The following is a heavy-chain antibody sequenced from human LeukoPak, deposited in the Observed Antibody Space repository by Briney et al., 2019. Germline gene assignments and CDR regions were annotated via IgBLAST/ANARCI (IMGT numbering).Heavy chain of an antibody. Sequence: ASVKVSCKASGYTFTSYYMHWVRQAPGQGLEWMGIINPSGGSTSYAQKFQGRVTMTRDMSTNTVYMKLSSLTSEDTAVYYCARTSSGYYAHFDLWGQGTLVTVS. CDR1: GYTFTSYY. CDR2: INPSGGST. D-gene: IGHD3-22*01. V-gene: IGHV1-46*01. CDR3: ARTSSGYYAHFDL. J-gene: IGHJ4*02.